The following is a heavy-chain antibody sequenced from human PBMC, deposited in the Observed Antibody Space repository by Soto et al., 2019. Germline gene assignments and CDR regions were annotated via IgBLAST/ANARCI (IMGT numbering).Heavy chain of an antibody. J-gene: IGHJ4*02. CDR1: GFTFSSYG. Sequence: QVQLVESGGGVVQPGRSLRLSCAASGFTFSSYGMHWVRQAPGKGLEWVAVISYDGSNKYYADSVKGRFTISRDNSKNPLYLQMNSLRAEDTAVYYCAKEIGRGSSGVLDYWGQGTLVTVSS. CDR2: ISYDGSNK. D-gene: IGHD6-6*01. V-gene: IGHV3-30*18. CDR3: AKEIGRGSSGVLDY.